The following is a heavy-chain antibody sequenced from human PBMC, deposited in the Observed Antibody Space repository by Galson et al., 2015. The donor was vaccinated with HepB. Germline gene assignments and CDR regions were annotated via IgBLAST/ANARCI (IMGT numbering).Heavy chain of an antibody. Sequence: SLRLSCAASAFTFSSYSMNWVRQAPGKGLEWVSSISTSATYIYYADSVKGRFTISRDNAKNSLYLQMNSLRAEDTAVYYCARLSGSRTSDYWGQGTLVTVSS. V-gene: IGHV3-21*01. CDR2: ISTSATYI. CDR1: AFTFSSYS. CDR3: ARLSGSRTSDY. J-gene: IGHJ4*02. D-gene: IGHD1-26*01.